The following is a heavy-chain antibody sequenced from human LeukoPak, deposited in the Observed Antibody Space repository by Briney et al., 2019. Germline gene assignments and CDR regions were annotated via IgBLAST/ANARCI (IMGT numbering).Heavy chain of an antibody. Sequence: PGGSLRLSCAGSGFSFSSFAMTWVRQAPRKGLEWVSTIYGGGTNTFYADSVKGRFTISRDDSKNMQFLEMDSLRPEDTAVYFCAKRITEAAGIYFDSWGQGTLVTVSS. J-gene: IGHJ4*02. CDR3: AKRITEAAGIYFDS. CDR1: GFSFSSFA. D-gene: IGHD6-19*01. V-gene: IGHV3-23*01. CDR2: IYGGGTNT.